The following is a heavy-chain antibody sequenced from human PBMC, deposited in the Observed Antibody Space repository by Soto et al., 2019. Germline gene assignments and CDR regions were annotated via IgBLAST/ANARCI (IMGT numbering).Heavy chain of an antibody. J-gene: IGHJ6*01. D-gene: IGHD6-19*01. CDR1: GYTVSELC. CDR3: GTPNTSREISIAGAGRYGMDV. Sequence: QVQLVQSGSEVEKPGASVKVSCKGSGYTVSELCMHWLRQAPGKGREWMGGFDPGDGEKIYAQKFQGRVTITEDKYTGTAAIELSSLRPEDKAAYYYGTPNTSREISIAGAGRYGMDV. V-gene: IGHV1-24*01. CDR2: FDPGDGEK.